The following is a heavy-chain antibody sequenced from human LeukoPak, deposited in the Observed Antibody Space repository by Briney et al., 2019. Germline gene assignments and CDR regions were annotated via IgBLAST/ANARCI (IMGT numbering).Heavy chain of an antibody. CDR3: ARLREYFGVALFDY. Sequence: SETLSLTCTVSGGSISSSSYYWGWIRQPPGKGLEWIGSIYYSGSTYYNPSLKSRVTISVDTSKNQFSLKLSPVTAADTAVYYCARLREYFGVALFDYWGQGTLVTVSS. CDR1: GGSISSSSYY. J-gene: IGHJ4*02. D-gene: IGHD3-3*01. CDR2: IYYSGST. V-gene: IGHV4-39*01.